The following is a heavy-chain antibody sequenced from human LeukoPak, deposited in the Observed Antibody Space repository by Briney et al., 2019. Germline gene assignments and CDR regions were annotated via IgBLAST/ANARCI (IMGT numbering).Heavy chain of an antibody. CDR2: ITYSGTT. V-gene: IGHV4-59*01. CDR3: ASSRPYYDILTGQSDDAFDI. Sequence: PSETLSLTCTVSGGSLSSYYWSWIRQPPGKGLEWIGYITYSGTTNYNPSLNSRVTISVDTSKNQSSLKLTYVTAADTAFYYCASSRPYYDILTGQSDDAFDIWGRGTMVTVSS. D-gene: IGHD3-9*01. J-gene: IGHJ3*02. CDR1: GGSLSSYY.